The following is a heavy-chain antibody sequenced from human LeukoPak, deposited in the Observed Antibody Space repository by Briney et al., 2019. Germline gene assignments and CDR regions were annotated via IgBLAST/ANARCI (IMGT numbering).Heavy chain of an antibody. Sequence: PSETLSLTCAVYGGSFSGYYWSCIRQPPGKGLEWIGEINHSGSTNYNPSLKSRVTISVGTSKNQFSLKLSSVTAADTAVYYCARALGYSCGIAYWGQGTLVTVSS. CDR1: GGSFSGYY. CDR2: INHSGST. V-gene: IGHV4-34*01. J-gene: IGHJ4*02. D-gene: IGHD5-18*01. CDR3: ARALGYSCGIAY.